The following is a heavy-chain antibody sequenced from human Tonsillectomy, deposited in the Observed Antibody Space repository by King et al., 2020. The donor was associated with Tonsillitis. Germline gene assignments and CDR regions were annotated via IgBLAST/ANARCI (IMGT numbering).Heavy chain of an antibody. CDR3: ARQLPSGDLGYYFDY. CDR2: IYYIGST. Sequence: LQLQESGPGLVKPSETLSLTCTVSGDSISSSYWSWIRPPPGKGLEWIGYIYYIGSTNYNPSLKSRVTISVDTSKNQFSLKLSSVTAADTAVYYCARQLPSGDLGYYFDYWGQGTLVTVSS. CDR1: GDSISSSY. D-gene: IGHD3-10*01. V-gene: IGHV4-59*08. J-gene: IGHJ4*02.